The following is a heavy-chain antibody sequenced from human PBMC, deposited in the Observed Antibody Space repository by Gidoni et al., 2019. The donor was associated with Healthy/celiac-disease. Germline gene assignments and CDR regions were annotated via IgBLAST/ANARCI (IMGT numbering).Heavy chain of an antibody. Sequence: QVQLVQSGAEVKKPGASVKVSCKASGYTFTSYDINWVRQATGQGLEWMGWMNPNSGNTGYAKKFQGRVTMTRNTSISTAYMELSSLRSEDTAVYYCARANGPTDFWSGYYLTEYYYYYYGMDVWGQGTTVTVSS. CDR3: ARANGPTDFWSGYYLTEYYYYYYGMDV. CDR1: GYTFTSYD. CDR2: MNPNSGNT. J-gene: IGHJ6*02. D-gene: IGHD3-3*01. V-gene: IGHV1-8*01.